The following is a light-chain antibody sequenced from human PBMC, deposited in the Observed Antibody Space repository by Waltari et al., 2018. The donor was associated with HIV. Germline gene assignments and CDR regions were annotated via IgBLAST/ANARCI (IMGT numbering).Light chain of an antibody. CDR3: PQYYSYPVT. V-gene: IGKV1-8*01. CDR1: QGINSD. Sequence: AIRMTQSPSSFSASTGDRVTITCRASQGINSDLAWYQQKPGKAPELLIYAASTLQSGVPSRFSGSGSGTDFTLTISCLQSEDFATYYCPQYYSYPVTFCQGTKVEIK. J-gene: IGKJ1*01. CDR2: AAS.